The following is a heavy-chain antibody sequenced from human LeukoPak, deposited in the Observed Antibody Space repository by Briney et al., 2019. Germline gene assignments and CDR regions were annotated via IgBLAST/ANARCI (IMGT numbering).Heavy chain of an antibody. J-gene: IGHJ4*02. D-gene: IGHD6-6*01. CDR1: GGSISSYY. V-gene: IGHV4-59*08. Sequence: PSETLSLTCTVSGGSISSYYWSWIRQPPGKGLEWIGYIYYSGSTNYNPSLKSRVTISVDTSKNQFSLKLSSVTAADTAVYYCASLSSIAAPSSQIDYWGQGTLVTVSS. CDR3: ASLSSIAAPSSQIDY. CDR2: IYYSGST.